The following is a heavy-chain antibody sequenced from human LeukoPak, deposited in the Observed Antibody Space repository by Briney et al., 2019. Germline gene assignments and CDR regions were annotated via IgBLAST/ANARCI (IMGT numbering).Heavy chain of an antibody. CDR1: GGSISSSNW. CDR2: IYHSGST. V-gene: IGHV4-4*02. D-gene: IGHD3-3*01. CDR3: ARDLTSYDFWSGYRHHFDY. Sequence: PSETLSLTCAVSGGSISSSNWWSWVRQPPGKGLEWIGEIYHSGSTNYNPSLKSRVTISVDKSKNQFSLKLSSVTAADTAVYYCARDLTSYDFWSGYRHHFDYWGQGTLVTVSS. J-gene: IGHJ4*02.